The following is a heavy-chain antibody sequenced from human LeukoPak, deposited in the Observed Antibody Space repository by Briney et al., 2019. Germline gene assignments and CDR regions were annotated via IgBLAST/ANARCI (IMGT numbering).Heavy chain of an antibody. Sequence: GGSLRLSCAASGLTFSSYAMHWVRQAPGKGLEYVSAIGSNGDSTYYANSVKGRFTISRDNSKNMLYLQMGSLRAEDMAVYYCARPGRDGYNYDAFDIWGQGTMVTVSS. CDR3: ARPGRDGYNYDAFDI. J-gene: IGHJ3*02. CDR1: GLTFSSYA. V-gene: IGHV3-64*01. D-gene: IGHD5-24*01. CDR2: IGSNGDST.